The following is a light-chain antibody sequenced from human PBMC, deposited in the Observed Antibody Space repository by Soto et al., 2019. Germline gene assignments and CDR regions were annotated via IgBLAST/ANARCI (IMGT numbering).Light chain of an antibody. J-gene: IGKJ5*01. CDR3: QQFNRYGIT. CDR1: QSISSW. Sequence: DMPMTQSPSTLSASVGDSVTIXXRASQSISSWLAWYQQKPGKAPKVXIYDASSLESGVPSRFSGSGAGTDFTLTISSLQPEDFATYYCQQFNRYGITFGQGTRLEIK. CDR2: DAS. V-gene: IGKV1-5*01.